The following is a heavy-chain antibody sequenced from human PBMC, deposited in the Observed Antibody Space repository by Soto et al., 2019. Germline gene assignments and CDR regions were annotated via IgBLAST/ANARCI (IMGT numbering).Heavy chain of an antibody. J-gene: IGHJ5*02. Sequence: SVKVSCKASGGTFSSYAISWVRQAPGQGLEWMGGIIPIFGTANYAQKFQGRVTITADESTSTAYMELSSLRSEDTAVYYCAMNGIVGAHFDPWGQGTLVTVSS. D-gene: IGHD1-26*01. CDR3: AMNGIVGAHFDP. CDR1: GGTFSSYA. V-gene: IGHV1-69*13. CDR2: IIPIFGTA.